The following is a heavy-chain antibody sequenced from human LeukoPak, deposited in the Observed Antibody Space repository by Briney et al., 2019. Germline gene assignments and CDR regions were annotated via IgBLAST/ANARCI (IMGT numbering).Heavy chain of an antibody. D-gene: IGHD3-9*01. Sequence: GGSLRLSCAASGFTFSSYEMNWVRQAPGKGLEWVSYISSSGSTIYYADSVKGRFTISRDNAKNSLYLQMNSLRAEDTAVYYCAKGVRGGPESVLRYFDWLAKAPYYFDYWGQGTLVTVSS. J-gene: IGHJ4*02. CDR3: AKGVRGGPESVLRYFDWLAKAPYYFDY. CDR1: GFTFSSYE. CDR2: ISSSGSTI. V-gene: IGHV3-48*03.